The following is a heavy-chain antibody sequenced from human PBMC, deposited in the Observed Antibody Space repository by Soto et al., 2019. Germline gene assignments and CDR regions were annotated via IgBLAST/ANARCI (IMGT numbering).Heavy chain of an antibody. CDR1: GFTFSGSA. Sequence: GGSLRLSCAASGFTFSGSAMHWVRQASGKGLEWVGLIRSKANSYATAYAASVKGRFTISRDDSKNTAYLQMNSLKTEDTAVYYCTRHDSNYDFWSGSPPRYGMDVWGQGTTVTV. V-gene: IGHV3-73*01. CDR3: TRHDSNYDFWSGSPPRYGMDV. J-gene: IGHJ6*02. CDR2: IRSKANSYAT. D-gene: IGHD3-3*01.